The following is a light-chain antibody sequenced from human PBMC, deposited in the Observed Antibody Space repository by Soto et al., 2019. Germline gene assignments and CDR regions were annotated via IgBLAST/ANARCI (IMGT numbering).Light chain of an antibody. CDR2: AAF. Sequence: DIQMTQSPSSLSASVGDRVTITCRASQSIGTYLNWYQWKPGKAPKRLIYAAFALQSGVPSRFSGDGSGTEFTLTISSLQSEDFATYYCLQHNTYPWTFGQGTKVDIK. V-gene: IGKV1-17*01. J-gene: IGKJ1*01. CDR3: LQHNTYPWT. CDR1: QSIGTY.